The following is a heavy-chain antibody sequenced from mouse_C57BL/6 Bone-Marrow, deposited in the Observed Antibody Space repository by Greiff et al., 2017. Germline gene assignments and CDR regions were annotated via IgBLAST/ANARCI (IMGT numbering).Heavy chain of an antibody. V-gene: IGHV1-42*01. Sequence: EVQLQQSGPELVKPGASVKISCKASGYSFTGYYMNWVKQSPEKSLEWIGEINPSTGGTTYNQKFKAKATLTVDKSSSTAYMQLKSLTSEDSAVYYCARLRYYGSYWYFDVWGTGTLVTVS. CDR2: INPSTGGT. CDR1: GYSFTGYY. CDR3: ARLRYYGSYWYFDV. J-gene: IGHJ1*03. D-gene: IGHD1-1*01.